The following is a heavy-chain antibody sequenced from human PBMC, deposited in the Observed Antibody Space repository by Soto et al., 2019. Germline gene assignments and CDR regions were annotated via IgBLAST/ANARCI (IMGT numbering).Heavy chain of an antibody. D-gene: IGHD6-13*01. J-gene: IGHJ4*02. CDR1: GFTFSSYG. CDR2: IWYDGSNK. V-gene: IGHV3-33*01. Sequence: GGSLRLSCAAFGFTFSSYGMDWVRQAPGKGLEWVAVIWYDGSNKDYADSVKGRFTISRDNSKNTLYLQMNSLRAEDTAVYYCARDPGWSSSWVYFDYWGQGTLVTVSS. CDR3: ARDPGWSSSWVYFDY.